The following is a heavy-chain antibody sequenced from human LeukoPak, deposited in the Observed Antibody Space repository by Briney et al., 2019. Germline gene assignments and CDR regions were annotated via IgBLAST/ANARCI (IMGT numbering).Heavy chain of an antibody. Sequence: ASVKVSCKASGYTFTSYSISWVRQAPGQGLEWMGWISAYNGNTNYAQKLQGRVTMTTDTSTSTAYMELRSLRSDDTAVYYCARSGYYGSGSYHNWFDPWGQGTLVTVSS. CDR3: ARSGYYGSGSYHNWFDP. D-gene: IGHD3-10*01. J-gene: IGHJ5*02. CDR1: GYTFTSYS. CDR2: ISAYNGNT. V-gene: IGHV1-18*04.